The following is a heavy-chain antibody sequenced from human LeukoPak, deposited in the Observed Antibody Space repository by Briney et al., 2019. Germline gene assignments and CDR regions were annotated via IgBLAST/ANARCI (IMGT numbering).Heavy chain of an antibody. Sequence: SETLSLTCTVSGGSISSYYWSWIRQPPGKGLEGIGYIYYSGSTNYNPSLKSRVTISVDTSKNQFSLRLTSVTAADTAVYYCARWDGYNSQFDYWGQGTLVTVSS. CDR1: GGSISSYY. J-gene: IGHJ4*02. V-gene: IGHV4-59*01. D-gene: IGHD5-24*01. CDR2: IYYSGST. CDR3: ARWDGYNSQFDY.